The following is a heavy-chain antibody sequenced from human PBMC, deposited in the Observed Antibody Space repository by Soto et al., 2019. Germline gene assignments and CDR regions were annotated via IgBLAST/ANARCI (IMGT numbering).Heavy chain of an antibody. CDR1: GFTVSSNY. D-gene: IGHD3-10*01. V-gene: IGHV3-53*04. CDR2: IYSGGST. CDR3: ARDIRRGYGSGSYNNYYYYYYMDV. J-gene: IGHJ6*03. Sequence: GGSLRLSCAASGFTVSSNYMSWVRQAPGKGLEWVSVIYSGGSTYYADSVKGRFTISRHNSKNTLYLQMNSLRAEDTAVYYCARDIRRGYGSGSYNNYYYYYYMDVWGKGTTVTVSS.